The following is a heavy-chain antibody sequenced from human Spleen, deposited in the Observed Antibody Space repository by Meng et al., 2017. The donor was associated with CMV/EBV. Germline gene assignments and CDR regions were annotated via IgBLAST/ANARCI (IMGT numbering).Heavy chain of an antibody. J-gene: IGHJ5*02. D-gene: IGHD6-6*01. Sequence: KASGGTLSSYAISWVRQAPGQGLEWMGGIIPILGIANYAQKFQGRVTITADKSTSTAYMELSSLRSEDTAVYYCARASYASSMPFDPWGQGTLVTVSS. CDR3: ARASYASSMPFDP. CDR1: GGTLSSYA. V-gene: IGHV1-69*10. CDR2: IIPILGIA.